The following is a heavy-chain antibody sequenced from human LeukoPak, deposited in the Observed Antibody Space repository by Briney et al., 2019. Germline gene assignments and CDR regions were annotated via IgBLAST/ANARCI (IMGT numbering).Heavy chain of an antibody. CDR2: INHSGST. Sequence: SETLSLTCTVSGYSISSGYYWGWIRQPPGKGLEWSGEINHSGSTEYNPSLKSRVTISVDTSKNHFSLKLSSVTAADTAVYYCARDGLNTMVRGKIRYCYMDVGGKGTTGTIS. V-gene: IGHV4-38-2*02. CDR1: GYSISSGYY. CDR3: ARDGLNTMVRGKIRYCYMDV. J-gene: IGHJ6*03. D-gene: IGHD3-10*01.